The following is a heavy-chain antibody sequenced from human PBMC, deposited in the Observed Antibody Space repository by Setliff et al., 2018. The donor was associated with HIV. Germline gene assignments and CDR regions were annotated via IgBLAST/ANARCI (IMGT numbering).Heavy chain of an antibody. Sequence: ASVKVSCKASGYTFTKYAMSWVRQAPGQGLEWVGWINTNTGSPTYAQGLTGRFVFSLDTSVNTAYLQMDNLTVDDTAVYFCARGRCSDAACFFDYWGQGTLVTVSS. V-gene: IGHV7-4-1*01. D-gene: IGHD3-16*01. CDR3: ARGRCSDAACFFDY. CDR2: INTNTGSP. CDR1: GYTFTKYA. J-gene: IGHJ4*02.